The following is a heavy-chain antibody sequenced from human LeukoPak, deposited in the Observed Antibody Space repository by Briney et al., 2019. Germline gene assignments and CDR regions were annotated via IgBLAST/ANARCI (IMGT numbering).Heavy chain of an antibody. CDR3: TRVNLRGSKYNWFDP. J-gene: IGHJ5*02. D-gene: IGHD1-26*01. CDR1: GGTFSSYA. Sequence: ATVKVSCKASGGTFSSYAISWVRQAPGQGLEWMGRITPIIGTTKYAQKFHDRVTITADKSTTTVYMELSSLRSDDTAVYYCTRVNLRGSKYNWFDPWSQGTLVAVSS. CDR2: ITPIIGTT. V-gene: IGHV1-69*04.